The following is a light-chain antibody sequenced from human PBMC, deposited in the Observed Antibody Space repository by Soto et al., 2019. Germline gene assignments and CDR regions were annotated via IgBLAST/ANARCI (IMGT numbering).Light chain of an antibody. V-gene: IGKV1-9*01. J-gene: IGKJ4*01. CDR3: QQLNSYPIT. CDR2: AAT. Sequence: DIQLTQSPSFLSASVGDRVTITCRASQGIASYLAWYQQRPGKAPKVLIYAATTLQSWVPSRFSGSGSGTEFTLTISSLQTDEFATDYCQQLNSYPITFGGGTTVEI. CDR1: QGIASY.